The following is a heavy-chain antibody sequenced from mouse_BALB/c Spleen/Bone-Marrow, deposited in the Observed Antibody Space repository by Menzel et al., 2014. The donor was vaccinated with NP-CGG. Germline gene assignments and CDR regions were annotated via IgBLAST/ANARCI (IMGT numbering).Heavy chain of an antibody. Sequence: QVQLQQSGPELVKPGASVKISCKASGYAFSTSWMYWVKQRPGQGLEWIGRIYPADRLTNYNGMFKDKATLTADRSSSTAYMQLSSLTSVDSAVYFCARMDYWGQGTSVTVSS. V-gene: IGHV1-82*01. CDR1: GYAFSTSW. J-gene: IGHJ4*01. CDR2: IYPADRLT. CDR3: ARMDY.